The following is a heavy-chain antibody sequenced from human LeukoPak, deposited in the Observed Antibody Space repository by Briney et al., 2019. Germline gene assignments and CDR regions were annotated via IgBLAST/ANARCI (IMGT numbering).Heavy chain of an antibody. CDR1: GYTFTSYA. J-gene: IGHJ1*01. CDR3: AIGTLYSSGWYGGWEEYFQH. D-gene: IGHD6-19*01. V-gene: IGHV1-3*01. CDR2: INAGNGNT. Sequence: ASVKVSCKASGYTFTSYAMHWVRQAPGQRLEWMGWINAGNGNTKYSQKFQGRVTITRDTSASTAYMELSSLRSEDTAVYYCAIGTLYSSGWYGGWEEYFQHWGQGTLVTVSS.